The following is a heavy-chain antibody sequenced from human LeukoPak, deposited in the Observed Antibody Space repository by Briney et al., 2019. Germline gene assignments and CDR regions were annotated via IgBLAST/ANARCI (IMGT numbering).Heavy chain of an antibody. J-gene: IGHJ4*02. CDR1: GFTFNSYG. CDR3: AKDRRIAVAGTDY. V-gene: IGHV3-30*02. Sequence: GGSLRLSCAASGFTFNSYGMHWVRQAPGKGLEWVAFIRYDGSNKYYADSVKGRFTISRDNSKNTLYLQMNSLRAEDTAVYYCAKDRRIAVAGTDYWGQGTLVTVSS. D-gene: IGHD6-19*01. CDR2: IRYDGSNK.